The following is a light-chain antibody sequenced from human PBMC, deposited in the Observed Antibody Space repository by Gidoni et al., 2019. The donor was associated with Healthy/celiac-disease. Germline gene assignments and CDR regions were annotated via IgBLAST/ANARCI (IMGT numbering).Light chain of an antibody. CDR1: SSDGGSYNL. Sequence: QSALTQPASVSGSPGQSITISCTGTSSDGGSYNLGSWYQQHPGKAPKLMIYEVSKRPSGVSNRFSGSKSGNTASLTISGLQAEDEADYYCCSYAGSSTYVFGTGTKVTVL. V-gene: IGLV2-23*02. CDR3: CSYAGSSTYV. CDR2: EVS. J-gene: IGLJ1*01.